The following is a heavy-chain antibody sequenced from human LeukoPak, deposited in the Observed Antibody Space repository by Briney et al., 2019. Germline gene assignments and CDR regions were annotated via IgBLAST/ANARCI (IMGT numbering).Heavy chain of an antibody. CDR1: GFTFGDYA. J-gene: IGHJ4*02. Sequence: GRSLRLPCTASGFTFGDYAMSWVRQAPGKGLEWVGFIRSKAYGGTTEYAASVKGRFTISRDDPKSIAYLQMNSLKTEDTAVYYCTRDKGTTGPYYFDYWGQGTLVTVSS. D-gene: IGHD4-17*01. CDR2: IRSKAYGGTT. CDR3: TRDKGTTGPYYFDY. V-gene: IGHV3-49*04.